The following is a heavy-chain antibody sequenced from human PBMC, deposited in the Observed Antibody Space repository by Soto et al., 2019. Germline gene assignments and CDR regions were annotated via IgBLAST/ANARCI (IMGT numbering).Heavy chain of an antibody. Sequence: SEMSLTCTVSGGSISSYYWSWIRQPPGKGLEWIGYIYYSGSTNYNPSLKSRVTISVDTSKNQFSLKLSSVTAADTAVYYCARAIYDFWSGHWGAFDIWGQGTMVTVSS. CDR1: GGSISSYY. D-gene: IGHD3-3*01. V-gene: IGHV4-59*01. CDR2: IYYSGST. J-gene: IGHJ3*02. CDR3: ARAIYDFWSGHWGAFDI.